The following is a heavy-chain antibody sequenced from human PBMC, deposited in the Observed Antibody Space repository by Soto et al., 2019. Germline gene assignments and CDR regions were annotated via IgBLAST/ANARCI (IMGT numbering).Heavy chain of an antibody. J-gene: IGHJ6*02. V-gene: IGHV5-51*01. Sequence: HGESLKISCKGSGYTFTNYWIGWVRQMPGKGLEWMGIIYPGDSDTKYNPSFQGQVTISADKSITTTYLRWTSLKASDTATYYCAASIFYYGMDVWGQGTTVTVSS. CDR2: IYPGDSDT. CDR1: GYTFTNYW. CDR3: AASIFYYGMDV.